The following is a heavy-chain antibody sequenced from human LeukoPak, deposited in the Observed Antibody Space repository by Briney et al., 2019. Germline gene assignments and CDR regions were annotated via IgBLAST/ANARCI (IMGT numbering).Heavy chain of an antibody. Sequence: GGSLRLSCAASGFTFSKYWILWVRQAPGKGLESVSRINTDGTVTTYADSVKGRFTVSRDNADNTMFPQMNSVRDEDTAVYYCATKQWLAPPPDSWGQGTPVTVSS. D-gene: IGHD6-19*01. CDR1: GFTFSKYW. CDR3: ATKQWLAPPPDS. CDR2: INTDGTVT. J-gene: IGHJ4*02. V-gene: IGHV3-74*01.